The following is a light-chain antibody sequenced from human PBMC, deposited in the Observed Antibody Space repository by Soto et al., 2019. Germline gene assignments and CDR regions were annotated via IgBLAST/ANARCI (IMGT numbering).Light chain of an antibody. CDR1: QSVSSSY. Sequence: EIVLTQSPGTLSLSPGERATLSCRASQSVSSSYLAWYQQKPGQAPTLLIYGTSSRATGIPDRFSGSGSGTDFTLTINNLQPEDFATYYCQRTYNAPFTFGPGTKVSIK. CDR3: QRTYNAPFT. V-gene: IGKV3-20*01. J-gene: IGKJ3*01. CDR2: GTS.